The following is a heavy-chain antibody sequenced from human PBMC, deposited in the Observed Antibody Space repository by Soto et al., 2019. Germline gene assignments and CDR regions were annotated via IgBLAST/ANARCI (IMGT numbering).Heavy chain of an antibody. D-gene: IGHD6-19*01. CDR3: ARDRGSSGMFELDV. CDR2: IRHTTSAT. J-gene: IGHJ3*01. V-gene: IGHV3-48*02. CDR1: QFPFDVYS. Sequence: LRLSCVASQFPFDVYSMHWVRQAPGKGLEWVSYIRHTTSATFYADAVKGRFTISRDNRKNSLFLQMNSLRDDDTGVYFCARDRGSSGMFELDVWGPGTLVTVSS.